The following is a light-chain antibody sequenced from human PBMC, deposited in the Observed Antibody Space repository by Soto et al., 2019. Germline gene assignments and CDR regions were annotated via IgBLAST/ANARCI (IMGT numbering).Light chain of an antibody. Sequence: ELVLTQPPATLSSFPGDRVTLYCRASQYINTRLAWYQHRPGKAPRLLIYQTSILAAGIPARFSGRGSGTDFTLTISSLQPEDFATYYCQQYNSYPPTFGQGTKVDIK. CDR2: QTS. J-gene: IGKJ1*01. V-gene: IGKV3D-15*01. CDR1: QYINTR. CDR3: QQYNSYPPT.